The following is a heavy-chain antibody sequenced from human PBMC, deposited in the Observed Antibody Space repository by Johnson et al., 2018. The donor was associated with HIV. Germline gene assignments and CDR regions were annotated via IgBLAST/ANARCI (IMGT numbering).Heavy chain of an antibody. J-gene: IGHJ3*02. Sequence: VQLVESGGGLVQPGGSLRLSCAASGFTFSSNYMSWVRQAPGKGLEWVSIIYSGGSRYYADSVKGRFTFSRDNSKTTLYLQMTSLGAEDTAAYDCARLDTSLRDAFDIWGQGTMVTVSS. CDR3: ARLDTSLRDAFDI. V-gene: IGHV3-53*01. CDR2: IYSGGSR. CDR1: GFTFSSNY.